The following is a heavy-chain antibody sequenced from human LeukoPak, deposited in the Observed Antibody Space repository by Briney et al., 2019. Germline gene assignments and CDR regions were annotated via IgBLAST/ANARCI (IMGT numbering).Heavy chain of an antibody. J-gene: IGHJ6*02. V-gene: IGHV4-59*12. CDR3: ARDFPGYSSGWYVNYYYYGMDV. CDR1: GGFISSYY. D-gene: IGHD6-19*01. CDR2: INHSGST. Sequence: SETLSLTCTVSGGFISSYYWNWIRQTPGKGLEWIGEINHSGSTNYNPSLKSRVTISVDTSKNQFSLKLSSVTAADTAVYYCARDFPGYSSGWYVNYYYYGMDVWGQGTTVTVSS.